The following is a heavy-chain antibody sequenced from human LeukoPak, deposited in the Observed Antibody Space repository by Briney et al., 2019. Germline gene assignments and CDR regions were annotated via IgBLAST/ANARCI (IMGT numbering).Heavy chain of an antibody. CDR1: GYSISSGYY. CDR2: IYHSGSS. V-gene: IGHV4-38-2*02. CDR3: ARAPSSGTDAFDI. Sequence: SETLSLTCTVSGYSISSGYYWGWIRQPPGKGLEWIGSIYHSGSSYYNPSLKSRVTISVDTSKNQFSLKLSSVTAADTAVYYCARAPSSGTDAFDIWGQGTMVTVSS. D-gene: IGHD3-10*01. J-gene: IGHJ3*02.